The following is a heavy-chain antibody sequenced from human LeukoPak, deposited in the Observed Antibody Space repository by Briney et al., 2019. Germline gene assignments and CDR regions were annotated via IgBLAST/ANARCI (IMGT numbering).Heavy chain of an antibody. V-gene: IGHV4-59*12. CDR2: IYYSGST. CDR1: GGSISSYY. J-gene: IGHJ6*02. Sequence: SETLSLTCTVSGGSISSYYWSWIRQPPGKGLEWIGYIYYSGSTNYNLSLKSRVTISVDTSKNQFSLQLNSVTPEDAAAYYCARDGSDDGMDVWGQGTTVTVSS. CDR3: ARDGSDDGMDV.